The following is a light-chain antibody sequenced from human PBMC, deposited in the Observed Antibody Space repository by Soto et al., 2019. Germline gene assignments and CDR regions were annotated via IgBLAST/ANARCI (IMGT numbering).Light chain of an antibody. J-gene: IGLJ1*01. Sequence: QLVLTQSPSASASLGASVKLTCTLSSEHSSFAVAWHQQQPGRGPRYLMKFNIDGSHNKGAGIPDRFSGSSSGAERYLTISNLQSEDEADYYCQSWGTDIPYVFGTGIKVTVL. CDR1: SEHSSFA. CDR3: QSWGTDIPYV. V-gene: IGLV4-69*01. CDR2: FNIDGSH.